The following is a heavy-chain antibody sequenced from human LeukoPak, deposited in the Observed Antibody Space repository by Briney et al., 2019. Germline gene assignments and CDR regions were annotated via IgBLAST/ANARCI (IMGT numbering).Heavy chain of an antibody. J-gene: IGHJ4*02. CDR2: ISYDGSNK. CDR1: GFTFSSYG. Sequence: GRSLRLSCAASGFTFSSYGMHWVRQAPGKGLEWVAVISYDGSNKYYADSVKGRFTISRDNSKNTLYLQMNSLRAEDTAVYYCAREDYWGQGTLVTVSS. CDR3: AREDY. V-gene: IGHV3-30*19.